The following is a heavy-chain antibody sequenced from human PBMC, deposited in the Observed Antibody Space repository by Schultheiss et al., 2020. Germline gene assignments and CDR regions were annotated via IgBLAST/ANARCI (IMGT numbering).Heavy chain of an antibody. V-gene: IGHV1-2*02. CDR3: AGVVGATKAYNWFDP. CDR2: ISAYNGNT. D-gene: IGHD1-26*01. J-gene: IGHJ5*02. CDR1: GYTFTGYY. Sequence: ASVKVSCKASGYTFTGYYMHWVRQAPGQGLEWMGWISAYNGNTNYAQKLQGRVTMTRDTSISTAYMELSRLRSDDTAVYYCAGVVGATKAYNWFDPWGQGTLVTVSS.